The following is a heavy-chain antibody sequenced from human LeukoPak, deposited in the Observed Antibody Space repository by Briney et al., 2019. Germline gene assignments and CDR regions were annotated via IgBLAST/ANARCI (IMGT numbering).Heavy chain of an antibody. CDR1: GFTFSDHF. CDR3: ARDHWNDAGDY. Sequence: GGSLRLSCAASGFTFSDHFMSWIRQASGKGLEWVSYISSRGSTIYYADSVKGRFTISRDNAKNSLYLQMNSLRAEDTAVYYCARDHWNDAGDYWGQGTLVTVSS. D-gene: IGHD1-1*01. V-gene: IGHV3-11*04. J-gene: IGHJ4*02. CDR2: ISSRGSTI.